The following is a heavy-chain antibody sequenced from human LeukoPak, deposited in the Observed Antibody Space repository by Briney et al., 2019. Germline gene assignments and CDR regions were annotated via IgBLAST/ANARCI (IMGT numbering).Heavy chain of an antibody. CDR2: INHSGST. V-gene: IGHV4-34*01. Sequence: TSETLSLTCAVYGGSFSGYYWSWIRQPPGKGLEWIGEINHSGSTNYNPSLKSRVTISVDTSKNQFSLKLSSVTAADTAVYYCASRYCSSISCYLGYYYYGMDVWGQGTTVTVSS. CDR1: GGSFSGYY. D-gene: IGHD2-2*01. J-gene: IGHJ6*02. CDR3: ASRYCSSISCYLGYYYYGMDV.